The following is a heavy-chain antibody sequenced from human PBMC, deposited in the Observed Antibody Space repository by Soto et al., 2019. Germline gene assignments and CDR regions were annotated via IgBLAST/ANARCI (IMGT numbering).Heavy chain of an antibody. CDR1: GYTFNNYG. CDR2: ISVYNGNK. Sequence: QLVQSGGEVKEPGASVQVSCKASGYTFNNYGMTWVRQAPGQGLEWLGWISVYNGNKNYAKKVQGGVSMTADTSTSTAHMELRSLQSDDTAVYFCARVAITLIRGLKVDSYSMDVWGQGTTVTVSS. V-gene: IGHV1-18*01. D-gene: IGHD3-10*01. CDR3: ARVAITLIRGLKVDSYSMDV. J-gene: IGHJ6*01.